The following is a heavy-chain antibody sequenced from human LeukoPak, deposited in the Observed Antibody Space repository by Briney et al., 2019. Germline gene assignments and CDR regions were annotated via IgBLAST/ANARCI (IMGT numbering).Heavy chain of an antibody. V-gene: IGHV1-8*01. D-gene: IGHD4-23*01. CDR2: MNPNSGNT. CDR3: ARILRRWLLNWFDP. CDR1: GYTFTSYD. J-gene: IGHJ5*02. Sequence: ASVKVSCKASGYTFTSYDINWVRQATGQGLEWMGWMNPNSGNTGYAQKFQGRVTMTRDTSISTAYMELSRLRSDDTAVYYCARILRRWLLNWFDPWGQGTLVTVSS.